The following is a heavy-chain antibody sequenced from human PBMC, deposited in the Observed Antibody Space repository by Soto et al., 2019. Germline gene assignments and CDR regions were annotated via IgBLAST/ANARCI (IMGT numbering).Heavy chain of an antibody. CDR1: GFAFNTCS. CDR2: ISYDGSNK. Sequence: SLRLSCAASGFAFNTCSMHWVRQAPGRGLEWVAVISYDGSNKFYADSVKGRFTISRDNSKNTLYLEMNSLRGEDTAVYYCAKVSPMGYFFDFWGQGTLVTVSS. CDR3: AKVSPMGYFFDF. J-gene: IGHJ4*02. V-gene: IGHV3-30-3*01.